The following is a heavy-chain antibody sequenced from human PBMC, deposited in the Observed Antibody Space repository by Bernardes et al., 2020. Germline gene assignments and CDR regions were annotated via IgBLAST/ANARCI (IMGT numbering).Heavy chain of an antibody. Sequence: SETLSLTCAVSGYSISSGYYWGWIRQPPGKGLEWIGSIYHSGSTYYNPSLKSRVTISVDTSKNQFSLKLSSVTAADTAVYYCAYSSPYYYGMDVWGQGTTVTVSS. V-gene: IGHV4-38-2*01. CDR1: GYSISSGYY. J-gene: IGHJ6*02. D-gene: IGHD6-19*01. CDR3: AYSSPYYYGMDV. CDR2: IYHSGST.